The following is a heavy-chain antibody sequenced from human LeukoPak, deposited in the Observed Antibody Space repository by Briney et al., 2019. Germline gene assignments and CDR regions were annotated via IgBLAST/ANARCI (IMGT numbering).Heavy chain of an antibody. Sequence: AGSLRLSCAASGFTFSSYDMRWVPHATGKGLEWVSDICTAGDTYYPGSVKGRFTISRENAKNSLYLQMNSLRAGDTAVYYCARGHTSGSLNYYYYGMDVWGQGTTVTVSS. V-gene: IGHV3-13*01. J-gene: IGHJ6*02. CDR1: GFTFSSYD. CDR3: ARGHTSGSLNYYYYGMDV. D-gene: IGHD3-10*01. CDR2: ICTAGDT.